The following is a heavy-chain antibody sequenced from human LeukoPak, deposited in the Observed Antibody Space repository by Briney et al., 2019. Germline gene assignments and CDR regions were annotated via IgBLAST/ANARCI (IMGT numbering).Heavy chain of an antibody. CDR3: ARDRYSGYSYGSYYYYGMDV. D-gene: IGHD5-18*01. CDR2: IYYSGST. CDR1: GGSISSSSYY. J-gene: IGHJ6*02. V-gene: IGHV4-39*07. Sequence: SETLSLTCTVSGGSISSSSYYWGWIRQPPGKGLEWIGSIYYSGSTYYNPSLKSRVTISVDTSKNQFSLKLSSVTAADTAVYYCARDRYSGYSYGSYYYYGMDVWGQGTTVTVSS.